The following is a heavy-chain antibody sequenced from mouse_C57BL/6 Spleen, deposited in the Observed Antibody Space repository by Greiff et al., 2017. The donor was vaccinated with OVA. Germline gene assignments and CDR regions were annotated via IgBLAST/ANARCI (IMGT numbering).Heavy chain of an antibody. D-gene: IGHD1-1*01. J-gene: IGHJ1*03. CDR2: LSYDGSN. CDR3: ARDRGYGSSYGYFDV. CDR1: GYSITSGYY. V-gene: IGHV3-6*01. Sequence: EVQVVESGPGLVKPSQSLSLTCSVTGYSITSGYYWNWIRQFPGNKLEWMGYLSYDGSNNYNPSLKNRISITRDPSKNQFFLKLNSVTTEDTATYYCARDRGYGSSYGYFDVWGTGTTVTVSS.